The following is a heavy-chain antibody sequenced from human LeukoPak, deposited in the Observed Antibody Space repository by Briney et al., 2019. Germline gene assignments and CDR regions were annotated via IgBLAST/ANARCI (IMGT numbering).Heavy chain of an antibody. CDR2: INPNSGGT. D-gene: IGHD4-17*01. V-gene: IGHV1-2*02. CDR3: AGGRDYGDYIPYYYGMDV. CDR1: GYTFTGYY. Sequence: ASVKVSCKASGYTFTGYYMHWVRQAPGQGLEWMGWINPNSGGTNYAQKFQGRVTMTRDTFISTAYMELSRLRSDDTAVYYCAGGRDYGDYIPYYYGMDVWGQGTTVTVSS. J-gene: IGHJ6*02.